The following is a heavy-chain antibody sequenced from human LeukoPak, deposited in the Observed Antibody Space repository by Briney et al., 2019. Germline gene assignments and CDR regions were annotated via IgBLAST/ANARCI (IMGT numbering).Heavy chain of an antibody. CDR1: GGTFSSYA. CDR3: ARGRYCSGGSCYDFGY. J-gene: IGHJ4*02. CDR2: IIPIFGTA. Sequence: APVKVSCKASGGTFSSYAISWVRQAPGQGLEWMGGIIPIFGTANYAQKFQGRVTITADESTSTAYMELSSLRSEDTAVYYCARGRYCSGGSCYDFGYWGQGTLVTVSS. D-gene: IGHD2-15*01. V-gene: IGHV1-69*13.